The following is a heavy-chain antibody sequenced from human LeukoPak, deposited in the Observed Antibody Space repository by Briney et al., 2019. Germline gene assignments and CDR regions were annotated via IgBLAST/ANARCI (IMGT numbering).Heavy chain of an antibody. CDR1: GGSISSGDYY. CDR2: IYYSGST. J-gene: IGHJ4*02. CDR3: ARETPPYYYGSGSSSNFDY. Sequence: SETLSLTCTVSGGSISSGDYYWSWIRQPPGKGLEWIGYIYYSGSTYYNPSLKSRVTISVDTSKNQFSLKLSSVTAADTAVHYCARETPPYYYGSGSSSNFDYWGQGTLVTVSS. V-gene: IGHV4-30-4*08. D-gene: IGHD3-10*01.